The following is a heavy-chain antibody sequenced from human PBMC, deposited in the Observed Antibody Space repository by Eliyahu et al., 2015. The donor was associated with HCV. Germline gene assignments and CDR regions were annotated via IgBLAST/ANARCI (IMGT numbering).Heavy chain of an antibody. CDR2: INSDGTST. V-gene: IGHV3-74*01. Sequence: EVQLVESGGGXVQPGGSLXLSCAASGFTXSNYWMXWVRQAPGKGLVWVSRINSDGTSTSYADSVNGRFTISRDNAKNTLFLQMNSLRAEDTAVYYCARVTQWLVDPFDYWGQGTLVTVSS. CDR3: ARVTQWLVDPFDY. CDR1: GFTXSNYW. J-gene: IGHJ4*02. D-gene: IGHD6-19*01.